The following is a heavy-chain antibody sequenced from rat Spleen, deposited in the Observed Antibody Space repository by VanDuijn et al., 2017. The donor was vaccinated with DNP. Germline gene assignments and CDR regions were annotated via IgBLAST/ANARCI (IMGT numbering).Heavy chain of an antibody. D-gene: IGHD1-4*01. CDR1: GFNFNDYW. CDR3: TTRGDGYDNWFAY. CDR2: INEDSSII. Sequence: EVKLVESGGGLVQPGRSLKLSCAASGFNFNDYWMGWVRQAPGKGLEWIGEINEDSSIINYTPSLKYKISISRDNAQNTLYLQMRKLGSEDTAIYYCTTRGDGYDNWFAYWGQGTLVTVSS. V-gene: IGHV4-2*01. J-gene: IGHJ3*01.